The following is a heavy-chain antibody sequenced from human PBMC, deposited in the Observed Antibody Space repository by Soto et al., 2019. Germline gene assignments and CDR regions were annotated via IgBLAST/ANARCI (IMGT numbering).Heavy chain of an antibody. CDR2: IIPIFGTA. D-gene: IGHD3-10*01. J-gene: IGHJ6*02. CDR3: ARDVTMVRGVHYYYYYGMDV. CDR1: GGTFSSYA. Sequence: QVQLVQSGAEVKKPGSSVKVSCKASGGTFSSYAISWVRQAPGQGLEWMGGIIPIFGTANYAQMFQGRVTITADESTSTAYMELSSLRSDDTAVYYCARDVTMVRGVHYYYYYGMDVWGQGTTVTVSS. V-gene: IGHV1-69*19.